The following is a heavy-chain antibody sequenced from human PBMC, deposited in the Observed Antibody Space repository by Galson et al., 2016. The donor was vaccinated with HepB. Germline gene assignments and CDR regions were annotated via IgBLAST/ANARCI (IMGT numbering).Heavy chain of an antibody. Sequence: SLRLSCAASGFSISIYSMNWVRQAPGKGLEWVSAIRGSGTATSYTDSVKGRFTISRDNSKNTLYLQMNSLRAEDAAVYYCAKNRLVGYNSGWGGSFDIWGRGTMVTVPS. J-gene: IGHJ3*02. V-gene: IGHV3-23*01. CDR1: GFSISIYS. D-gene: IGHD6-19*01. CDR2: IRGSGTAT. CDR3: AKNRLVGYNSGWGGSFDI.